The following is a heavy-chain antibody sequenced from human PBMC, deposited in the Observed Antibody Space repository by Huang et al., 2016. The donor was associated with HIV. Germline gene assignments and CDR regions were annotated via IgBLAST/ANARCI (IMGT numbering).Heavy chain of an antibody. CDR3: ARQWVLLDYLMGMDV. J-gene: IGHJ6*02. Sequence: QVHLQQWGAGLLKPSETLTLTCAVSGASFTGNYWTWLRQTPGKGLEWIGEINASGATMYNPSLDSRVTISIDRSKKEFSLRRSSMTAADTAVYYCARQWVLLDYLMGMDVWGQGTTVIVSS. CDR2: INASGAT. V-gene: IGHV4-34*01. D-gene: IGHD3-3*01. CDR1: GASFTGNY.